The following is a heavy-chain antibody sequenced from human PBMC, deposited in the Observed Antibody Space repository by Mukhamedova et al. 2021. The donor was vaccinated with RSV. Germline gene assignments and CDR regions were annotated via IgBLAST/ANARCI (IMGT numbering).Heavy chain of an antibody. Sequence: GQGLEWMGGIIPILGIANYAQKFQGRVTITADESTSTAYMELSSLRSEDTAVYYCASAGVEYSSSSDAFDIWGQGTMVTVSS. CDR3: ASAGVEYSSSSDAFDI. D-gene: IGHD6-6*01. J-gene: IGHJ3*02. V-gene: IGHV1-69*10. CDR2: IIPILGIA.